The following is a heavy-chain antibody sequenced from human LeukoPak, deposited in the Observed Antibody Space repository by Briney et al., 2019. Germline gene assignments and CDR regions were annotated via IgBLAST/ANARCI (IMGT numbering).Heavy chain of an antibody. J-gene: IGHJ4*02. Sequence: PSETLSLTCTVSGGSISSSSYYWSWIRQPPGKGLEWIGRIYTSGSTNYNPSLKSRVTISVDTSKNQFSLKLSSVTAADTAVYYCARTYYDYVWGSYRLNYFDYWGQGTLVTVSS. V-gene: IGHV4-61*02. CDR1: GGSISSSSYY. D-gene: IGHD3-16*02. CDR3: ARTYYDYVWGSYRLNYFDY. CDR2: IYTSGST.